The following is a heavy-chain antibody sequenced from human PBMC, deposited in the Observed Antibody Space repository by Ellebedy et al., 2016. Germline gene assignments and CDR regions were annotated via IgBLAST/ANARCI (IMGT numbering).Heavy chain of an antibody. D-gene: IGHD3-22*01. CDR3: ARVRSPDYSTNYDLDV. CDR1: GFTFNSYS. J-gene: IGHJ6*02. Sequence: GGSLRLXXAASGFTFNSYSFHWVRQAQGKGLEWVAAISNDGNDENYGASVKGRFSISRDNSKNRVYLQMSSLRVEDTAVYSCARVRSPDYSTNYDLDVWGQGTTVTVSS. CDR2: ISNDGNDE. V-gene: IGHV3-30*03.